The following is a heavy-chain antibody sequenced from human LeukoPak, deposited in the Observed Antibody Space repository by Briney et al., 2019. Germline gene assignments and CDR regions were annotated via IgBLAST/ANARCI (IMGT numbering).Heavy chain of an antibody. D-gene: IGHD4-23*01. J-gene: IGHJ6*02. CDR2: INHSGST. CDR1: GGSFSGYY. V-gene: IGHV4-34*01. Sequence: SETLSLTCAVYGGSFSGYYWSWIRQPPGKGLEWIGEINHSGSTNYNPSLKSRVTISVDTSKNQFSLKLSSVTAADTAVYYCARVSVVIYPYYYYGMDVWAKGPRSPSP. CDR3: ARVSVVIYPYYYYGMDV.